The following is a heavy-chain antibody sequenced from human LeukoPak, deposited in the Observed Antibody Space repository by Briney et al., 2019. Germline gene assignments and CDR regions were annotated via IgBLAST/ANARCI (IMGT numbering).Heavy chain of an antibody. Sequence: GGSLRLSCAASGFTVSGNYMNWVRQAPGKGLEWVSSIRSSGSTVYYADSVKGRFTLSRDNAKNSLYLQMNSLRAEDTAVYYCARDPYSTDAFDIWGQGTMVTVSS. CDR2: IRSSGSTV. D-gene: IGHD4-11*01. CDR1: GFTVSGNY. V-gene: IGHV3-11*04. J-gene: IGHJ3*02. CDR3: ARDPYSTDAFDI.